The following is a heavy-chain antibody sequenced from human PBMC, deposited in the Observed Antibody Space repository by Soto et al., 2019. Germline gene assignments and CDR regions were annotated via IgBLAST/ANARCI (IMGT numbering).Heavy chain of an antibody. CDR2: ISAYNGNT. V-gene: IGHV1-18*01. D-gene: IGHD4-4*01. CDR1: GYTFTSYG. CDR3: ARGSVTTFSRSYYYYGMDV. J-gene: IGHJ6*02. Sequence: ASVKVSCKASGYTFTSYGISWVRQAPGQGLEWMGWISAYNGNTNYAQKLQGRVTMTTDTSTSTAYMELRSLRSDDTAVYYCARGSVTTFSRSYYYYGMDVWGQGTTVTVSS.